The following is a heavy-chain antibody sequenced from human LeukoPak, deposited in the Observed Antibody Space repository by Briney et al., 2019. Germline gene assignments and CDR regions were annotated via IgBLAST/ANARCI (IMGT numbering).Heavy chain of an antibody. CDR3: TTADIVVVPAAEGENWFDP. Sequence: PGGSLRLSCAASGFTFSNAWMSWVRQAPGKGLEWVGRIKSKTDGGTTDYAAPVKGRFTISRDDSKNTLYLQMNSLKTEDTAVYYCTTADIVVVPAAEGENWFDPWGQGTLVTVSS. J-gene: IGHJ5*02. V-gene: IGHV3-15*01. D-gene: IGHD2-2*01. CDR1: GFTFSNAW. CDR2: IKSKTDGGTT.